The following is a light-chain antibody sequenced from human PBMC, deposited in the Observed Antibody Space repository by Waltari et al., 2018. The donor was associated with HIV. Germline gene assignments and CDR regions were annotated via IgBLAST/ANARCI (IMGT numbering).Light chain of an antibody. CDR1: QTISRK. V-gene: IGKV1-39*01. CDR3: QQTYSTPYT. Sequence: DIQMTQSPSSLSAFVGDSVTITCRASQTISRKLNWYQQRPGKAPNLLISVASRLQSGVPSRFSGSGSGTDFTLTISSLQPEDFATYYCQQTYSTPYTVGQGTKLEI. J-gene: IGKJ2*01. CDR2: VAS.